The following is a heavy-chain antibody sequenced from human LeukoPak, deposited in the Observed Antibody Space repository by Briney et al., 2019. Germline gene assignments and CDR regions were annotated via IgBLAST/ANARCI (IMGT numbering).Heavy chain of an antibody. CDR3: ARIIGISGTYPTDY. D-gene: IGHD1-26*01. CDR2: ISSTSTYI. CDR1: GFTFRTYS. Sequence: GGSLRLSCAASGFTFRTYSMNWVRQAPGKGLEWVSSISSTSTYIYYADPMKGRFIISRDNARNSLYLEMNSLRAEDTAVYYCARIIGISGTYPTDYWGQGTLVTVSS. V-gene: IGHV3-21*06. J-gene: IGHJ4*02.